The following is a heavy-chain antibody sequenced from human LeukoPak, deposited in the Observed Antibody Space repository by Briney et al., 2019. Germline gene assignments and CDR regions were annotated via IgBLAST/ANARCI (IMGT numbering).Heavy chain of an antibody. CDR3: ARGRYSSSWYQGRWFDP. CDR2: INHSGST. Sequence: SETLSLTCAVYGGSFSGYYWSWIRQPPGKGLEWIGEINHSGSTNYNPSLKSRVTISVDTSKNQFSLKLSSVTAADTAVYYCARGRYSSSWYQGRWFDPWGQGTLVTVSS. J-gene: IGHJ5*02. CDR1: GGSFSGYY. D-gene: IGHD6-13*01. V-gene: IGHV4-34*01.